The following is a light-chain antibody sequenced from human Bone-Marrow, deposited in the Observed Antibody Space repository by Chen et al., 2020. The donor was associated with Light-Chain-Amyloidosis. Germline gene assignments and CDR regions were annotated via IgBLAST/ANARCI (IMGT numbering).Light chain of an antibody. Sequence: EIVLTQSPVTLSLSPGEGANLSCRASQTISSNYLTWYQHKFGLAPRLLIYGSSIRATGIPDRFTGSGSGTDFTLTINRLEPEDFAMYYCQQYGTSPLAFGGGTKVEIK. CDR2: GSS. CDR3: QQYGTSPLA. V-gene: IGKV3-20*01. J-gene: IGKJ4*01. CDR1: QTISSNY.